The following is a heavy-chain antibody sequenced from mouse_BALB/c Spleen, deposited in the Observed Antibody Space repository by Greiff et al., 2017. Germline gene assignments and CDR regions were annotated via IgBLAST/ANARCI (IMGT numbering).Heavy chain of an antibody. CDR1: GYSFTGYN. CDR2: IDPYYGGT. D-gene: IGHD2-10*01. V-gene: IGHV1-39*01. CDR3: ARRLLWSSYYAMDY. Sequence: VQLKESGPELEKPGASVKISCKASGYSFTGYNMNWVKQSNGKSLEWIGNIDPYYGGTSYNQKFKGKATLTVDKSSSTAYMQLKSLTSEDSAVYYCARRLLWSSYYAMDYWGQGTSVTVSS. J-gene: IGHJ4*01.